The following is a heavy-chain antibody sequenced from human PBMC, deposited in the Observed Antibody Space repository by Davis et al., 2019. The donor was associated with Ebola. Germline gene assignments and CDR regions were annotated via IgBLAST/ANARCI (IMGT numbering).Heavy chain of an antibody. D-gene: IGHD1-26*01. CDR2: ISSSGSTI. V-gene: IGHV3-48*03. CDR1: GFTFSSYE. J-gene: IGHJ6*02. CDR3: ARSLVGRYYYYGMDV. Sequence: PGGSLRLSCAASGFTFSSYEMNWVRQAPGKGLEWVSYISSSGSTIYYADSVKGRFTISRDNAKKSVYLQMKSLRAEDTAVYYCARSLVGRYYYYGMDVWGQGTTVTVSS.